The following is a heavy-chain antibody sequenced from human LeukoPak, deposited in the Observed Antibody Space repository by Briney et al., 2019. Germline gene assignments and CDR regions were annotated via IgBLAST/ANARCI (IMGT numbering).Heavy chain of an antibody. CDR2: IIPIFGTA. CDR3: ARDGSFGIKLGSYFDY. Sequence: GSSVKVSCKASGGTFSSYAISWVRQAPGQALEWTGGIIPIFGTANYAQKFQGRVTITADESTSTAYMELSSLRSEDTAVYYCARDGSFGIKLGSYFDYWGQGTLVTVSS. D-gene: IGHD3-16*01. CDR1: GGTFSSYA. V-gene: IGHV1-69*01. J-gene: IGHJ4*02.